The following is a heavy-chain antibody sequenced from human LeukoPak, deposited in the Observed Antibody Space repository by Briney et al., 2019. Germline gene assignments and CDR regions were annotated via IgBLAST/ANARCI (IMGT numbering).Heavy chain of an antibody. CDR2: ISAYNGNT. CDR1: GYTCTSYG. V-gene: IGHV1-18*04. D-gene: IGHD3-9*01. CDR3: ARGPEGFDFLPRVDP. J-gene: IGHJ5*02. Sequence: GASVTVSCRASGYTCTSYGFTWVRQAPGQGLEWMGWISAYNGNTNNAQKPQGRVTMTTDKYTSTAYMELRSLRSDDTAVYYCARGPEGFDFLPRVDPWGQGTLVTVSS.